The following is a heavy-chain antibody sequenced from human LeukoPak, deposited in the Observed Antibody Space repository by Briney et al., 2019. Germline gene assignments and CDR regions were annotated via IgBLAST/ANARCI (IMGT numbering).Heavy chain of an antibody. Sequence: PGGSLRLSCAASGFTFSSYWMHCVRQATGKGLVWVSRINSDGSSTSYAESVKGRFTISRDNAKNTLYLQMNSLRAEDTAVYYCAKVGDSSVYYFDYWGQGTLVTVSS. CDR1: GFTFSSYW. CDR2: INSDGSST. J-gene: IGHJ4*02. V-gene: IGHV3-74*01. D-gene: IGHD3-22*01. CDR3: AKVGDSSVYYFDY.